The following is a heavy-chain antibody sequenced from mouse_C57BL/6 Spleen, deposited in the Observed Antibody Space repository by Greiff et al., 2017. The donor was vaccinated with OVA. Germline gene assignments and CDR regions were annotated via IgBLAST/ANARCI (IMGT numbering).Heavy chain of an antibody. CDR1: GFTFSSYA. CDR3: ARDRIYDGYRWYFDV. CDR2: ISDGGSYT. Sequence: EVKLVESGGGLVKPGGSLKLSCAASGFTFSSYAMSWVRQTPEKRLEWVATISDGGSYTYYPDNVKGRFTISRDNAKNNLYLQMSHLKSEDTAMYYCARDRIYDGYRWYFDVWGTGTTVTVSS. J-gene: IGHJ1*03. V-gene: IGHV5-4*01. D-gene: IGHD2-3*01.